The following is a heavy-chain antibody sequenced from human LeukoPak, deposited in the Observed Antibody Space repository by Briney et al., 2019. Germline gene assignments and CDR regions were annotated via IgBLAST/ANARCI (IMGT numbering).Heavy chain of an antibody. CDR1: GFTFSDYY. Sequence: PGGSLRLSFAASGFTFSDYYMSWIRQAPGKGLEWVSYISSSGSTIYYADSVKGRFTMSRDDAKNSLYLQMNSLRAEDMALYYCARSGAFTAALYYFDYWGQGTLVTVSS. J-gene: IGHJ4*02. D-gene: IGHD6-13*01. CDR3: ARSGAFTAALYYFDY. V-gene: IGHV3-11*01. CDR2: ISSSGSTI.